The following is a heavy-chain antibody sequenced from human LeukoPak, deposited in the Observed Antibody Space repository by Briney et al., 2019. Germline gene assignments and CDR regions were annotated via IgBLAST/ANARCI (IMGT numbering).Heavy chain of an antibody. CDR3: ASSLPYSSSWYVLDY. Sequence: PGGSLRLSCAASGFTFSSYGVHWVRQAPGKGLECVAVISYDGSNKYYADSVKGRFTISRDNSKNTLYLQMNSLRAEDTAVYYCASSLPYSSSWYVLDYWGQGTLVTVSS. J-gene: IGHJ4*02. V-gene: IGHV3-30*03. D-gene: IGHD6-13*01. CDR2: ISYDGSNK. CDR1: GFTFSSYG.